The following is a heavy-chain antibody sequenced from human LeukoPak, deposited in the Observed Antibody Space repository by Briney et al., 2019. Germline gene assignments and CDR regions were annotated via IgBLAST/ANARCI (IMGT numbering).Heavy chain of an antibody. CDR1: GYTFTSYG. V-gene: IGHV1-18*01. D-gene: IGHD5-24*01. CDR3: ARGSGDVYNNPPLYCDYYMDV. J-gene: IGHJ6*03. CDR2: ISAYNGNT. Sequence: ASVKVSCKASGYTFTSYGISWVRQAPGQGLEWMGRISAYNGNTNYAQKLQGRVNMTTDTSTSTAYCELRSLRSDDTAVYYCARGSGDVYNNPPLYCDYYMDVWGKGTTGTVSS.